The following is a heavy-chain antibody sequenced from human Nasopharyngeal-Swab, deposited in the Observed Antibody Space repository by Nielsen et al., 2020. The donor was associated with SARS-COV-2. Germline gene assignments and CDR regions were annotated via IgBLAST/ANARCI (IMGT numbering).Heavy chain of an antibody. Sequence: GGSLRLSCAASGFTFSSYGMHWVRQAPGKGLEWVAVISYDGSNKYYADSVKGRFTISRDNSKNTLYLQMNSLRAEDTAVYYCAKDYYDSSGYYYPWRFDYWGQGTLVTVSS. J-gene: IGHJ4*02. CDR1: GFTFSSYG. V-gene: IGHV3-30*18. CDR3: AKDYYDSSGYYYPWRFDY. CDR2: ISYDGSNK. D-gene: IGHD3-22*01.